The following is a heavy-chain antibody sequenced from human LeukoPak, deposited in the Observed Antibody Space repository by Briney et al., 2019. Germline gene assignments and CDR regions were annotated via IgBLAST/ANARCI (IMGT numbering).Heavy chain of an antibody. CDR3: ARMHYDSSGEIDY. V-gene: IGHV3-7*04. D-gene: IGHD3-22*01. J-gene: IGHJ4*02. CDR2: IKQDGSDK. CDR1: GFTFNNYW. Sequence: PGGSLRLSCAASGFTFNNYWVSWVRQAPGKGLEWVANIKQDGSDKYYMDSVKGRFTISRDNAKNSLYLQMNSLRAEDTALYYCARMHYDSSGEIDYWGQGTLVTVSS.